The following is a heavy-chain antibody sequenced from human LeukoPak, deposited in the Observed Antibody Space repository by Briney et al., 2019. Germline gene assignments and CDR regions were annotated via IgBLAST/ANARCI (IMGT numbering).Heavy chain of an antibody. V-gene: IGHV3-74*01. CDR1: GFTFSSYW. CDR3: ARDQQGDGYCTNGVCPDPPFDY. D-gene: IGHD2-8*01. Sequence: GGSLRLSCAASGFTFSSYWMHWVRQAPWKGLVWVSRINSDGSSTSYADSVKGRFTISRDNAKNTLYLQMNSLRAEDTAVYYCARDQQGDGYCTNGVCPDPPFDYWGQGTLVTVSS. J-gene: IGHJ4*02. CDR2: INSDGSST.